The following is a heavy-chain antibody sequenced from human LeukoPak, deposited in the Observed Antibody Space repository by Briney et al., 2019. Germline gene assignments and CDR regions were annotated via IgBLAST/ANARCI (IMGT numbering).Heavy chain of an antibody. CDR1: GFTFSTYW. CDR2: IKQDGGEK. J-gene: IGHJ4*02. CDR3: ARYVGPNIAVAGSDY. D-gene: IGHD6-19*01. V-gene: IGHV3-7*05. Sequence: QPGGSLRLSCAASGFTFSTYWMSWARQAPGKGLEWVANIKQDGGEKYYLDSVKGRFTISRENAKNSLYLQMNSLRAEDTAVYYCARYVGPNIAVAGSDYCGQGTLVTVSA.